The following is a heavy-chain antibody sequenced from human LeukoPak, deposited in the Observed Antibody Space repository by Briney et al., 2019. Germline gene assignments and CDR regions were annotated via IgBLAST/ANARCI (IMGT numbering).Heavy chain of an antibody. V-gene: IGHV1-46*01. CDR1: GYTFSTSC. Sequence: ASVKVSCKASGYTFSTSCIHWVRQAPGQGLEWMGMINPSGDSRDYAQRSQGRITMTRDTPTSTVYMELNSLTSEDTAVYYCAGVRAGDSRDFDYWGQGTLVTVSS. CDR2: INPSGDSR. D-gene: IGHD3-10*01. J-gene: IGHJ4*02. CDR3: AGVRAGDSRDFDY.